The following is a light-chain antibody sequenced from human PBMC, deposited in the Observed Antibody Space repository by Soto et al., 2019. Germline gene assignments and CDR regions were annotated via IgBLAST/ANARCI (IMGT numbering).Light chain of an antibody. CDR2: WAS. V-gene: IGKV4-1*01. Sequence: DSLLTQSPESLAVSLAERATINCKSSQSLLSSADNLNYLAWFQQKPGQPPKLLILWASTRESGVPDRFSGSGSGTDFSLTISTLQAEDVATYYCHQHYSTPITFGQGTRLEIK. CDR1: QSLLSSADNLNY. J-gene: IGKJ5*01. CDR3: HQHYSTPIT.